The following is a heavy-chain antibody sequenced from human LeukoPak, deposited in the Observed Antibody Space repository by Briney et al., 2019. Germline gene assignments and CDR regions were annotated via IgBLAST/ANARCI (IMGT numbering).Heavy chain of an antibody. CDR2: INPSGGST. D-gene: IGHD3-22*01. CDR3: ARDLYYDSSGYSSRGGAFDI. V-gene: IGHV1-46*01. J-gene: IGHJ3*02. Sequence: GASVKVSCKASGYTFTSYYMHWVRQAPGQGLEWMGIINPSGGSTSYAQKFQGRGTMTRDTSTSTVYMELSSLRSEDTAVYYCARDLYYDSSGYSSRGGAFDIWGQGTMVTVSS. CDR1: GYTFTSYY.